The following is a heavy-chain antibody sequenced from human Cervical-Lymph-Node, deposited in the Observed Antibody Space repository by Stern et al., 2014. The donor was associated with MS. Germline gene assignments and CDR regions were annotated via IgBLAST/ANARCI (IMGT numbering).Heavy chain of an antibody. CDR1: GFIFSTYW. CDR2: IKQDGSEK. D-gene: IGHD6-13*01. Sequence: VQLVESGGGLVQPGGSLRLSCAASGFIFSTYWMSWVRQAPGKGLEWVATIKQDGSEKYYVDSVKGRFTISRDNAKNSLYLQMNSLRAEDTAVYYCARVNEDSSNWFDPWGQGTLVTVSS. CDR3: ARVNEDSSNWFDP. V-gene: IGHV3-7*03. J-gene: IGHJ5*02.